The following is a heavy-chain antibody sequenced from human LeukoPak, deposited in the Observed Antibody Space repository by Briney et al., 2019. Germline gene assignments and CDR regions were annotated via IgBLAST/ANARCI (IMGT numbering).Heavy chain of an antibody. CDR1: GFTFSSYG. V-gene: IGHV3-30*02. D-gene: IGHD2-2*01. Sequence: GGSLRLSCAASGFTFSSYGMHWVRQAPGKGLEWVAFIRYDGSNKYYADSVKGRFTISRDNSKNTLYLQMNSLRAEDTAVYYCAKRGSGYCSSTSCTLDYWGQGTLVTVSS. J-gene: IGHJ4*02. CDR2: IRYDGSNK. CDR3: AKRGSGYCSSTSCTLDY.